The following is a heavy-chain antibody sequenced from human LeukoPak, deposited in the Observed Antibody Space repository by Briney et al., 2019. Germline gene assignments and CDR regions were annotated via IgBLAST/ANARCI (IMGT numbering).Heavy chain of an antibody. Sequence: SVTVSCKVSGGPFSGHGISWVRQAPGEGREWMGGITAIYESTNYAERFQGRVTMTADESTSTFYMELSSLRSEDRAVYYCARGLHSSYYGYGMDFWGQGTTVTVSS. CDR2: ITAIYEST. CDR3: ARGLHSSYYGYGMDF. J-gene: IGHJ6*02. D-gene: IGHD4-11*01. CDR1: GGPFSGHG. V-gene: IGHV1-69*13.